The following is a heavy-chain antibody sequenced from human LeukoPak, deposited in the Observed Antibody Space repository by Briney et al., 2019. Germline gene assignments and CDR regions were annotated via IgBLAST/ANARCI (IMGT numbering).Heavy chain of an antibody. J-gene: IGHJ6*02. CDR2: IYPGDSDT. Sequence: GESLKISCKGSGYTFSNYIIVWVRQMAGKGLEWMGNIYPGDSDTRYSPSFQGQVTISADKSIATAYLQWSSLKASDTAIYYCARRAYCGGDCSKHYSSHYAMDVWGQGTTVIVSS. D-gene: IGHD2-21*02. CDR1: GYTFSNYI. V-gene: IGHV5-51*01. CDR3: ARRAYCGGDCSKHYSSHYAMDV.